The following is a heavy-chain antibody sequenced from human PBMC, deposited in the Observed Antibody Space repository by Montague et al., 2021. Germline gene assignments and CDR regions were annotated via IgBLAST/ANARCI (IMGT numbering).Heavy chain of an antibody. Sequence: SETLSLICAVYGGSLSGYIWNWIRQPPGRDLEWIGQISHTGSTSYNPSLKSRVTMSVDTSENHVSLRLSSVTAADTAVYYCTRGEVAVTGIDYWGQGALVTVPS. CDR3: TRGEVAVTGIDY. V-gene: IGHV4-34*01. CDR2: ISHTGST. J-gene: IGHJ4*02. CDR1: GGSLSGYI. D-gene: IGHD6-19*01.